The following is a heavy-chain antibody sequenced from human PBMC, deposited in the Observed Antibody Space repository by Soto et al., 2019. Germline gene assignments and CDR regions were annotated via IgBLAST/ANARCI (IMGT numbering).Heavy chain of an antibody. CDR2: MSASGSYI. V-gene: IGHV3-21*01. CDR1: EFTFSSYT. J-gene: IGHJ4*02. CDR3: ARERGWYALDY. Sequence: EVQLVESGGGLVKPGGSLRLSCGASEFTFSSYTMHWVRQAPGKGLEWVSLMSASGSYIYYADSVKGRFTISRDNTKNSLYLQMNSLRAEDTAVYYCARERGWYALDYWGQGTLVTVSS. D-gene: IGHD6-19*01.